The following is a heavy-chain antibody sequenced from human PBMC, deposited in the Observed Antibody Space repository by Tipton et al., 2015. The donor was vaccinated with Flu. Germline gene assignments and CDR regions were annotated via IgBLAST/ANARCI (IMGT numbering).Heavy chain of an antibody. CDR3: AKGNGDVLVDAFDN. CDR1: GFTFDDYA. V-gene: IGHV3-9*01. Sequence: LRLSCAASGFTFDDYAMHWVRQAPGKGLEWVSGISWNSGSIDYADSVKGRFTISRDNAKNSLYLQMNSLRAGDTALYYCAKGNGDVLVDAFDNWGQGTLVTVSS. D-gene: IGHD4-17*01. J-gene: IGHJ4*01. CDR2: ISWNSGSI.